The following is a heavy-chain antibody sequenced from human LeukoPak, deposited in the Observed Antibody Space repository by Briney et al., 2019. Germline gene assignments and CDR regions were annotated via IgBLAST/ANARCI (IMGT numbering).Heavy chain of an antibody. D-gene: IGHD3-3*02. CDR1: GFTFSSYG. V-gene: IGHV3-30*18. Sequence: GRSLRLSCATSGFTFSSYGIHWVRQVPGKGLEWVTVSHDAKSTYHVDSVKGRFTISRDNSKNTLYLQMNSLRAEDTAVYYCAKALAGIDYWGQGTLVTVSS. CDR2: SHDAKST. CDR3: AKALAGIDY. J-gene: IGHJ4*02.